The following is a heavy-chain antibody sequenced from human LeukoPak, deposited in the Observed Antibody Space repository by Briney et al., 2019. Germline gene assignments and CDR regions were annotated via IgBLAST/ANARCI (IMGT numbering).Heavy chain of an antibody. V-gene: IGHV1-18*01. CDR2: ISAYNGNT. D-gene: IGHD3-3*01. CDR1: GYTLTSYG. CDR3: ARDRLTYYDFWSGYQNKNWFDP. J-gene: IGHJ5*02. Sequence: GASVKVSCKASGYTLTSYGISWVRQAPGQGLEWMGWISAYNGNTNYAQKLQGRVTMTTDTSTSTAYMELRSLRSDDTAVYYCARDRLTYYDFWSGYQNKNWFDPWGQGTLVTVSS.